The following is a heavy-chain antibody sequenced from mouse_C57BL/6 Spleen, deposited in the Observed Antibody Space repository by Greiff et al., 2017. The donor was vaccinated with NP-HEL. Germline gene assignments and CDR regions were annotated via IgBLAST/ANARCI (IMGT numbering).Heavy chain of an antibody. CDR2: IWSDGST. V-gene: IGHV2-6-1*01. J-gene: IGHJ3*01. CDR3: ARHEDYYGSSYTWFAY. D-gene: IGHD1-1*01. CDR1: GFSFTSYG. Sequence: QVQLQQSGPGLVAPSQSLSITCTVSGFSFTSYGVHWVRQPPGKGLEWLVVIWSDGSTTYNSALKSRLSISKDNSKSQVFLKMNSLQTDDTAMYYCARHEDYYGSSYTWFAYWGKGTLVTVSA.